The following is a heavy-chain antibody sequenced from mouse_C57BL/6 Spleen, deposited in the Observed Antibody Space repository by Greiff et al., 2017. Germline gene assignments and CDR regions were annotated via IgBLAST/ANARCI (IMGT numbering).Heavy chain of an antibody. J-gene: IGHJ3*01. D-gene: IGHD2-4*01. Sequence: QVQLQQPGAELVRPGTSVKLSCKASGYTFTSYWMHWVKQRPGQGLEWIGVIDPSDSYTNYNQKFKGKATLTVDTSSSTAYMQLSSLTSEDSAVYYCARGDYDSWFAYWGKGTLVTVSA. V-gene: IGHV1-59*01. CDR3: ARGDYDSWFAY. CDR1: GYTFTSYW. CDR2: IDPSDSYT.